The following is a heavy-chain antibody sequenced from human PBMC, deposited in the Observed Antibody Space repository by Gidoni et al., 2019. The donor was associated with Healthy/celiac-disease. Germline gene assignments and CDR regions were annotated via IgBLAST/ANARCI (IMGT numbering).Heavy chain of an antibody. Sequence: EVQLVESGGGVVRPGGSLRLSCAASGFTFDDSGMSWVRQAPGQGLEWVSGINWNGGSTGYADSVKGRFTISRDNAKNSLYLQMNSLRAEDTALYYCARGGYCSGGSCYANWFDPWGQGTLVTVSS. J-gene: IGHJ5*02. CDR2: INWNGGST. D-gene: IGHD2-15*01. CDR3: ARGGYCSGGSCYANWFDP. CDR1: GFTFDDSG. V-gene: IGHV3-20*04.